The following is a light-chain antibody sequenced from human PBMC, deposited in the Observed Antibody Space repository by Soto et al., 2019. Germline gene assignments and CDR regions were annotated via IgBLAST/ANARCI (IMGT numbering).Light chain of an antibody. CDR2: EVI. CDR1: SSDVGGYNY. Sequence: QSVLTQPASVSGSPGQTITISCTGTSSDVGGYNYVSWYQHRPGEAPKLMIYEVINRPSGVSYRFSGSKFANTASLTISGLQAEDEADYYCSSYTGSDTDVFGTGTKVTVL. CDR3: SSYTGSDTDV. J-gene: IGLJ1*01. V-gene: IGLV2-14*01.